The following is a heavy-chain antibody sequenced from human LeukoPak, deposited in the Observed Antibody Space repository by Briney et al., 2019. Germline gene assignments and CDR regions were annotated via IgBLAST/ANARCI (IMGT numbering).Heavy chain of an antibody. J-gene: IGHJ4*02. CDR3: ARALTGDTAMVDY. D-gene: IGHD5-18*01. Sequence: GGSLRLSCAAYGFTFSSYSMNWVRQAPGKGLEWVSFISTSSSYIYCADSVKGRFTISRDNAKNSLYLEMNSLRAEDTAVYYCARALTGDTAMVDYWGQGTLVTVSS. CDR2: ISTSSSYI. CDR1: GFTFSSYS. V-gene: IGHV3-21*01.